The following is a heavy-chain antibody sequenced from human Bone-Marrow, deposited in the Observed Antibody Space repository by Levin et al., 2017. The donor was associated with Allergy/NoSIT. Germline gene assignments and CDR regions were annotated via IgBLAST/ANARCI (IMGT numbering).Heavy chain of an antibody. CDR3: GKTGLWCVDY. D-gene: IGHD3-9*01. CDR1: GDSFRSGNW. J-gene: IGHJ4*02. Sequence: SQTLSLTCAVSGDSFRSGNWWSWIRQPPGKGLEWIGEISGTGTPNYNPSLKSRVIITLDKSTNHFSLNLNSVTAADSAVYYCGKTGLWCVDYWGQGVLVTVSS. CDR2: ISGTGTP. V-gene: IGHV4-4*02.